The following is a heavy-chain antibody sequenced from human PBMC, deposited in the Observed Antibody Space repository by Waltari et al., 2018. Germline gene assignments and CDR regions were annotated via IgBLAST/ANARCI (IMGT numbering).Heavy chain of an antibody. J-gene: IGHJ6*02. CDR2: ISSSGITI. D-gene: IGHD2-2*01. V-gene: IGHV3-48*03. Sequence: EVQLVESGGGWVQPGGSLRLSCAASGFTFSSYEMIWVRQAPGRGLEWVSYISSSGITIYYADSVKGRFTISRANAKNSLYLQMNSLRAEDTAVYYCARDYSIVVVPAAKTYYYYGMDVWGQGTTVTVSS. CDR1: GFTFSSYE. CDR3: ARDYSIVVVPAAKTYYYYGMDV.